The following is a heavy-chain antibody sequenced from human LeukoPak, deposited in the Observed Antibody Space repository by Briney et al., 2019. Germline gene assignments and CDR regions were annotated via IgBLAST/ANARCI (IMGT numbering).Heavy chain of an antibody. V-gene: IGHV3-7*01. J-gene: IGHJ4*02. D-gene: IGHD2-21*02. Sequence: GGSLRLSCAASGFTFGSYSMSWVRQAPGKGLEWVANIKKDGSEKYYVDSVKGRFTISRDNAKNSLYLQMNSLRAEDTAVYYCARVLEGVTALDYWGQGTLVTVSS. CDR2: IKKDGSEK. CDR3: ARVLEGVTALDY. CDR1: GFTFGSYS.